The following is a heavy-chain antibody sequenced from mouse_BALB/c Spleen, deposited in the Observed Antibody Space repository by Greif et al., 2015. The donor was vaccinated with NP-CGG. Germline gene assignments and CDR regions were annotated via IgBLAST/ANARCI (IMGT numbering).Heavy chain of an antibody. V-gene: IGHV10-1*02. Sequence: EVKLVESGGGLVQPKGSLKLSCAASGFTFNTYAMNWVRQAPGKGLEWVARIRSKSNNYATYYADSVKDRFTISRDDSQIMLYLQMNNLKTEDTAMYYCVRHGDFDYWGQGTTLTVSS. CDR3: VRHGDFDY. J-gene: IGHJ2*01. CDR1: GFTFNTYA. CDR2: IRSKSNNYAT.